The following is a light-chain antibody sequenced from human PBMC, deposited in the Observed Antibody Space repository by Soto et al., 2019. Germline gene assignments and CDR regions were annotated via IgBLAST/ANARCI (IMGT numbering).Light chain of an antibody. Sequence: DIQMTQSPPSLSASVGDRVTITCRASEGIRNYLAWFQQKPGKAPKSLIHAASTLQSGVPSKFSGSGSGTDFTLTINSLQPEDFATYFCQQYNSYPWTFGQGTKVEI. V-gene: IGKV1-16*02. J-gene: IGKJ1*01. CDR3: QQYNSYPWT. CDR1: EGIRNY. CDR2: AAS.